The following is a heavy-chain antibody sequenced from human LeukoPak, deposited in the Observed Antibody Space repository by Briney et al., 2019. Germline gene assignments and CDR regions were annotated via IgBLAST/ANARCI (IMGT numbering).Heavy chain of an antibody. CDR3: ARDRERYCSGGSCYDGWFDP. J-gene: IGHJ5*02. D-gene: IGHD2-15*01. Sequence: SQTLSLTCAISGDSVSSNSAAWNWIRQSPSIGLEWLGRTYYRSKWYNDYAVSVKSRITINPDTSKNQFSLQLNSVTPEDTAVYYCARDRERYCSGGSCYDGWFDPWGQGTLVTVSS. CDR1: GDSVSSNSAA. V-gene: IGHV6-1*01. CDR2: TYYRSKWYN.